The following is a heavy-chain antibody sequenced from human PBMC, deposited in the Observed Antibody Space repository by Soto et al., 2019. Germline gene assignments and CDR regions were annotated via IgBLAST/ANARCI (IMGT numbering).Heavy chain of an antibody. CDR2: IWYDGSNK. CDR3: ARVPASGPTYYYYYGMDV. J-gene: IGHJ6*02. V-gene: IGHV3-33*01. D-gene: IGHD3-10*01. Sequence: PGGSLRLSCAASGFTFSSYGMHWVRQAPGKGLEWVAVIWYDGSNKYYADSVKGRFTISRDNSKNTLYLQMNSLRAEDTAVYYCARVPASGPTYYYYYGMDVWGQGTTVTVSS. CDR1: GFTFSSYG.